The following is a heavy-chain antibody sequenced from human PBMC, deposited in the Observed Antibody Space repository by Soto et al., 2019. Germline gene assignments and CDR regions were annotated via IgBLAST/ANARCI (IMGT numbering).Heavy chain of an antibody. V-gene: IGHV1-2*02. CDR3: ARRKITMVRGVLAPFDY. Sequence: ASVKVSCKASGYTFTGYYMHWVRQAPGQGLEWMGWINPNSGGTNYAQKFQGRVTMTRDTSISTAYMELSRLRSDDTAVYYCARRKITMVRGVLAPFDYWGQGTLVTVPS. D-gene: IGHD3-10*01. CDR2: INPNSGGT. J-gene: IGHJ4*02. CDR1: GYTFTGYY.